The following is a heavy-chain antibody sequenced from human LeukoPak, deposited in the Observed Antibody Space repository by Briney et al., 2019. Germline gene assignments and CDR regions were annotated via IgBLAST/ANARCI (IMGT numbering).Heavy chain of an antibody. CDR3: ARGSYSSSALLDP. Sequence: PGWSLRLSCAASGFTFSSYWMTWVRQAPGKGLEWVANINDDGSDANYVDSVKGRFTVSRDNANNSLYLQMNSLRAEDTAVYYCARGSYSSSALLDPWGQGTLVTVSS. CDR2: INDDGSDA. J-gene: IGHJ5*02. D-gene: IGHD6-6*01. CDR1: GFTFSSYW. V-gene: IGHV3-7*01.